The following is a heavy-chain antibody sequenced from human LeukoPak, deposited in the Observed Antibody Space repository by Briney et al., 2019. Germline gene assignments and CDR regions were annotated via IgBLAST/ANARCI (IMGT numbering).Heavy chain of an antibody. CDR3: AKGPNIYGSGTRSWLDP. Sequence: PGGSLRLSCAASGFTFSDYYMSWIRQAPGKGLEWVSYISSSGSTIYYADSVKGRFTISRDNSKNTLYVQMNSLRPEDTAVYYCAKGPNIYGSGTRSWLDPWGQGTLVTVSS. J-gene: IGHJ5*02. V-gene: IGHV3-11*04. D-gene: IGHD3-10*01. CDR1: GFTFSDYY. CDR2: ISSSGSTI.